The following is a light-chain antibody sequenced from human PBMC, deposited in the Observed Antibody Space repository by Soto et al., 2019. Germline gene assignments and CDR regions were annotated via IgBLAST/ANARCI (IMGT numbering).Light chain of an antibody. CDR1: QSINTY. V-gene: IGKV1-39*01. CDR3: QQSFLTPWR. J-gene: IGKJ1*01. Sequence: IQMTQSPSSLSASVGDRVTITCRASQSINTYLNWYQQKPGKVPQPLIYGASTLHRGVPSRFSGSGSGTDFTLTISGLQSEDFATYYCQQSFLTPWRYGHGTKVDIK. CDR2: GAS.